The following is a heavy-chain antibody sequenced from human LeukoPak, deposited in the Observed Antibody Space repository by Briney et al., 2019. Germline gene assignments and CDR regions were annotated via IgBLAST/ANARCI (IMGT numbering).Heavy chain of an antibody. J-gene: IGHJ3*02. CDR1: GASIRSYF. V-gene: IGHV4-59*01. Sequence: SETLPLTCGVSGASIRSYFWSWIRQSPGKGLEWIVYVYDNDISNFNPSLESRVTILVDRSKSQFSLKLRSVTAADTAVYYCARGLVLATDDAFDIWGPGTMVTVSS. CDR2: VYDNDIS. D-gene: IGHD5-12*01. CDR3: ARGLVLATDDAFDI.